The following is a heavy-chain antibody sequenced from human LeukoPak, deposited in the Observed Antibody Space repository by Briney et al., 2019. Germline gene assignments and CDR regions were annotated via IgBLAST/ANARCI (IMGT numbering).Heavy chain of an antibody. CDR3: ARAPGGWDWFDP. Sequence: SETLSLTCTVSGGSISSYYWSWIRRPAGKGLEWIGRIYSSGSTSYNPSLKSRVTMSVDTSKNQFSLKVSSVTAADTAVYYCARAPGGWDWFDPWGQGTLVTVSS. D-gene: IGHD4-23*01. J-gene: IGHJ5*02. CDR1: GGSISSYY. V-gene: IGHV4-4*07. CDR2: IYSSGST.